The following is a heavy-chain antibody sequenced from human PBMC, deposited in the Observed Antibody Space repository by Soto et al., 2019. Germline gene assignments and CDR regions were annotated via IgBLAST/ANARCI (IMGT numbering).Heavy chain of an antibody. D-gene: IGHD3-22*01. CDR3: ARQIYDSDTGPNFQYYFDS. Sequence: HGESLKISCKGSGYSFAGYWITWVRQKPGKGLEWKGRIDPSDSQTYYSPSFRGHVTISVTKSITTVFLQWSSLRASDTAMYYCARQIYDSDTGPNFQYYFDSWGQGTPVTVS. CDR2: IDPSDSQT. CDR1: GYSFAGYW. J-gene: IGHJ4*02. V-gene: IGHV5-10-1*01.